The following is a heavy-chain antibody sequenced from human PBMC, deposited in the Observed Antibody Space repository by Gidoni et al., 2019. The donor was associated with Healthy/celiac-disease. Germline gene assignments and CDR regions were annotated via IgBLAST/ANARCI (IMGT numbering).Heavy chain of an antibody. CDR2: ISSSSTI. CDR1: GFTFSSYS. CDR3: ARGRAVAGRYYFDY. D-gene: IGHD6-19*01. Sequence: EVQLVESGGGLVQPGGSLRLSCAASGFTFSSYSMNWVRQAPGKGLEWVSYISSSSTIYYADSVKGRFTISRDNAKNSLYLQMNSLRDEDTAVYYCARGRAVAGRYYFDYWGQGTLVTVSS. V-gene: IGHV3-48*02. J-gene: IGHJ4*02.